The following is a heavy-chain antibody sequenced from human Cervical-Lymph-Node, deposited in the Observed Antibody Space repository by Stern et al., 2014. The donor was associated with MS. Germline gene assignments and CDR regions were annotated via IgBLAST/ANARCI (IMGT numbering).Heavy chain of an antibody. D-gene: IGHD6-6*01. J-gene: IGHJ4*02. Sequence: EVQLVESGGGLVQPGGSLTLSCAASGFTFTRFWLHWVRQVPGKGLVLVSRINADGSITNFPDSVKGRFTISRDNAKNTLYLQMSSLRAEDTAVYYCARDVAGRSSYWGQGTLVTVSS. CDR1: GFTFTRFW. CDR3: ARDVAGRSSY. V-gene: IGHV3-74*01. CDR2: INADGSIT.